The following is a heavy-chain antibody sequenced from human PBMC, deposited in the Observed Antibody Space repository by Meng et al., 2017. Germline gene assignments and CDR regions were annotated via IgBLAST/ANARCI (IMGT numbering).Heavy chain of an antibody. Sequence: GESLMISCAVSGFTFTNGWVHWVRQAPGKGLEWVGRIWSKTDGATADYAAPAQGRFTISTDDSENTLYLQMSSLKIEDTAVYYCLKYNSGWAWGQGTLVTVSS. CDR2: IWSKTDGATA. D-gene: IGHD6-19*01. V-gene: IGHV3-15*01. J-gene: IGHJ5*02. CDR1: GFTFTNGW. CDR3: LKYNSGWA.